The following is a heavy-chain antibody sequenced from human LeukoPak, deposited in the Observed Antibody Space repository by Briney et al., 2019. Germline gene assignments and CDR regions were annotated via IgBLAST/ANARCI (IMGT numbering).Heavy chain of an antibody. CDR1: GYTLTELS. J-gene: IGHJ6*02. CDR2: FDPGDGET. Sequence: ASVKVSCKVSGYTLTELSMHWVRQAPGKGLEWMGGFDPGDGETIYAQKFQGRVTMTEDTSTDTAYMELSSLRSEDTAVYYCATGKVSYYYYGMDVWGQGTTVTVSS. V-gene: IGHV1-24*01. CDR3: ATGKVSYYYYGMDV.